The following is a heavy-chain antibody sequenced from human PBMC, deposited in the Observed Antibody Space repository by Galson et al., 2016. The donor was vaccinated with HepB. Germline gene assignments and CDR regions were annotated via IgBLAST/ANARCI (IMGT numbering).Heavy chain of an antibody. V-gene: IGHV2-5*02. Sequence: PALVKPTQTLTLTCTFSGFSLSPTGVGVGWIRQPPGKALEWLALIFWDDDKRYSPSLRSRLTITKDTPKNQVVLTMTNMDPVDTGTYFCAHRHGGSAWSSVLFDYWGRGTLVTVSS. J-gene: IGHJ4*02. D-gene: IGHD6-13*01. CDR1: GFSLSPTGVG. CDR2: IFWDDDK. CDR3: AHRHGGSAWSSVLFDY.